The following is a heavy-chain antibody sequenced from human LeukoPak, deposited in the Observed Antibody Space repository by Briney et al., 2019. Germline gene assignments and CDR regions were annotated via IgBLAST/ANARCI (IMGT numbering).Heavy chain of an antibody. Sequence: SQTLSLTCTVSGGSISSGGYYWSWIRQPPGKGLEWIGYIYYSGSSNYNPSLKSRVTISVDTSKNQLSLNLSSVTAADTAVYYCARHEPRVTTASFEIWGRGTMVTVSS. CDR2: IYYSGSS. CDR3: ARHEPRVTTASFEI. V-gene: IGHV4-61*08. J-gene: IGHJ3*02. CDR1: GGSISSGGYY. D-gene: IGHD4-17*01.